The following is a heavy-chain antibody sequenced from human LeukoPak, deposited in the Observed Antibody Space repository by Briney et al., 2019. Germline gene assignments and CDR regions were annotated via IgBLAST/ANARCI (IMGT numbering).Heavy chain of an antibody. V-gene: IGHV4-34*01. CDR3: ASYGSGSYRASDY. Sequence: SETLSLTCAVYGGSFSGYYWSWIRQPPGKGLEWIGEINHSGSTNYNPSLKSRVTISVDTSKNQFSLKLSSVTAADTAVYYCASYGSGSYRASDYWGQGTLVTVSS. CDR1: GGSFSGYY. CDR2: INHSGST. J-gene: IGHJ4*02. D-gene: IGHD3-10*01.